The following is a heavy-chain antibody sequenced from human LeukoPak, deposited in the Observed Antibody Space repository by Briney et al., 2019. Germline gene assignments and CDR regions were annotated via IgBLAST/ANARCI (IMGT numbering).Heavy chain of an antibody. Sequence: GGSLRLSCAASGFTFSSYAMSWVRQAPGKGLEWVSAISGSGGSTYYADSVKGRFTISRDNSKNTLYLQMNSLRAEDTAVYYCAKDSVVVVPAASHSGDAFDIWGQGTMVTVSS. CDR2: ISGSGGST. D-gene: IGHD2-2*01. CDR1: GFTFSSYA. J-gene: IGHJ3*02. V-gene: IGHV3-23*01. CDR3: AKDSVVVVPAASHSGDAFDI.